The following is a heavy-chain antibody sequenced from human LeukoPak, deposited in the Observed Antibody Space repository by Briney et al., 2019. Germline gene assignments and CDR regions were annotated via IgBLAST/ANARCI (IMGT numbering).Heavy chain of an antibody. CDR2: ISGSGGST. J-gene: IGHJ4*02. V-gene: IGHV3-23*01. D-gene: IGHD4-11*01. Sequence: GGSLRLSCAASGFTFSSYAMSWVRQAPGKGLEWVSAISGSGGSTYHADSVKGRFTISRDNSKNTLYLQMNSLRAEDTAVYDCAKGDYSNYEDYFDYWGQGTLVTVSS. CDR3: AKGDYSNYEDYFDY. CDR1: GFTFSSYA.